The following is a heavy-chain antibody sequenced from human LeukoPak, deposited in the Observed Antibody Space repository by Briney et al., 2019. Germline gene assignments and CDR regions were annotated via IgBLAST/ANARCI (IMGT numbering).Heavy chain of an antibody. CDR1: GGSISSYY. Sequence: SETLSLTCTVSGGSISSYYWSWIRQPPGKGLEWIGYIYSSGSTNYNPSLKCRVTISVDTSKNQFSLKLTSVTAADTAVYYCARQGPGYDMLTGYYRSFYFDYWGQGALVTVSS. V-gene: IGHV4-59*08. D-gene: IGHD3-9*01. CDR2: IYSSGST. J-gene: IGHJ4*02. CDR3: ARQGPGYDMLTGYYRSFYFDY.